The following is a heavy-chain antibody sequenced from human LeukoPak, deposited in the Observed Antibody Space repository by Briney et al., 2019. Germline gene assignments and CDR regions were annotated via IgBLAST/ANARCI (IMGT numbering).Heavy chain of an antibody. J-gene: IGHJ3*02. V-gene: IGHV4-30-2*01. CDR2: IYHSGST. CDR1: GGSISSAPYY. D-gene: IGHD6-6*01. Sequence: SQTLSLTCTVSGGSISSAPYYWSWIRQPPGKGLEWIGYIYHSGSTYYNSSLKSRVTISVDRSKNQLSLKVNSVTAADTAVYYCSRDLIAARPRTGAFDIWGQGTLVTVSS. CDR3: SRDLIAARPRTGAFDI.